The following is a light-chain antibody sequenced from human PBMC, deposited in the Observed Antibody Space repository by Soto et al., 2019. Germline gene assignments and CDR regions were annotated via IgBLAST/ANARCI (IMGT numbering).Light chain of an antibody. CDR1: QSVASNF. J-gene: IGKJ1*01. V-gene: IGKV3-20*01. CDR2: GAS. CDR3: QQYGTLPWT. Sequence: EIVLTPSPGTLSLSPGDRATLSCRASQSVASNFLAWYQQRPGQAPRLLIYGASTRATGIPDRFSGSGSGTDFTLSISRLESEDFAVYYCQQYGTLPWTFGQGTKVDIK.